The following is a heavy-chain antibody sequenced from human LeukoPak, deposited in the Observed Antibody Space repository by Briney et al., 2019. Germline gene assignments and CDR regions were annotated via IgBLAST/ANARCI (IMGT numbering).Heavy chain of an antibody. D-gene: IGHD6-19*01. V-gene: IGHV3-33*06. CDR3: AKDDVGIAVAVIG. CDR1: GFTFSSYG. CDR2: IWYDGSNK. J-gene: IGHJ4*02. Sequence: PGRSLRLSCAASGFTFSSYGMHWVRQAPGKGLEWVAVIWYDGSNKYYADSVKGRFTISRDNSKNTLYLQMNSLRAEDTAVYYCAKDDVGIAVAVIGWGQGTLVTVSS.